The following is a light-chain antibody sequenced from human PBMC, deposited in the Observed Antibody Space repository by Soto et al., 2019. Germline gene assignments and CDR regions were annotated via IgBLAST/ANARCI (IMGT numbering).Light chain of an antibody. Sequence: QSALTQPASVSGSPGQSITISCTGTSSDVGSYNLVSWYQQRPGKAPKLMIFEVSSRPSGISNRFSGSKSGNTASLTISGLQADDEADYYCSSYRRGSPYYVFGTGTKVTVL. CDR3: SSYRRGSPYYV. CDR2: EVS. J-gene: IGLJ1*01. CDR1: SSDVGSYNL. V-gene: IGLV2-23*02.